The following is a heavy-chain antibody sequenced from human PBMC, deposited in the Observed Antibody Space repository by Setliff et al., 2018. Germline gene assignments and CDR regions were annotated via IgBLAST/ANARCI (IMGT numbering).Heavy chain of an antibody. CDR3: ARGGGYGSGGSFHNAPFDY. CDR1: GGSISSGDAS. V-gene: IGHV4-30-2*01. D-gene: IGHD3-10*01. Sequence: LSLTCAVSGGSISSGDASWSWVRQPPGKGLEWIGYIYHXXXXXXXXXXXXXXXXXIDKPNKQFSLELRSLTAADTALYYCARGGGYGSGGSFHNAPFDYWGQGMLVTVSS. J-gene: IGHJ4*02. CDR2: IYHXXXX.